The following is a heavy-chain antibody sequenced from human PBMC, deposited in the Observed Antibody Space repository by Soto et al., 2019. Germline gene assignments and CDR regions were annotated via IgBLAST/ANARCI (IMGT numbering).Heavy chain of an antibody. CDR2: TYYRSKWYN. D-gene: IGHD6-13*01. Sequence: QVQLQQSGPGLVKPSQTLSLTCAISGDSVSRNSAVWNWIRQSPSRGLEWLGSTYYRSKWYNDYAVSVKSRITISADTSKNQFSLQLNSVTPEDTAVYYCARGWPPFDSWGQGTLVTVSS. CDR1: GDSVSRNSAV. J-gene: IGHJ4*02. CDR3: ARGWPPFDS. V-gene: IGHV6-1*01.